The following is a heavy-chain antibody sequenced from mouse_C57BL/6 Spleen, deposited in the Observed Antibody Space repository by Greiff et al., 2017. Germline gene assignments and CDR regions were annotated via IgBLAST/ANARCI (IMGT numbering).Heavy chain of an antibody. CDR2: IYPRDGST. CDR1: GYTFTSYD. J-gene: IGHJ4*01. V-gene: IGHV1-85*01. D-gene: IGHD1-2*01. CDR3: ARETAMAKGYYAMDY. Sequence: VQLVESGPELVKPGASVKLSCKASGYTFTSYDINWVKQRPGQGLEWIGWIYPRDGSTKYNEKFKGKATLTVDTSSSTAYMELHSLTSEDSAVYFCARETAMAKGYYAMDYWGQGTSVTVSS.